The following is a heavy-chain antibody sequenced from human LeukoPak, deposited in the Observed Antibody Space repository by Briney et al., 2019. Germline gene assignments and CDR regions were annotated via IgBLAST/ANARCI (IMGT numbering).Heavy chain of an antibody. CDR3: ARAYLGGDY. Sequence: GGSLRLSCAASGFTFSSSEFNWVRQAPGKGLEWVSYISSSGTTIYYADSVKGRFTISRDNAKNSLYLQMNSLRDEDTAVYYRARAYLGGDYWGQGTLVTVSS. V-gene: IGHV3-48*03. CDR2: ISSSGTTI. D-gene: IGHD4-23*01. CDR1: GFTFSSSE. J-gene: IGHJ4*02.